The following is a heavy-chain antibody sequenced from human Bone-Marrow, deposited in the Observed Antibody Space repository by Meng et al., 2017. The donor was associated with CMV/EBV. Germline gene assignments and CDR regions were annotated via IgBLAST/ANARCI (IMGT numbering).Heavy chain of an antibody. J-gene: IGHJ6*01. V-gene: IGHV4-39*01. Sequence: SETLSLTCTVSGGSISSSSYYWGWIRQPPGKGLEWIGSIYYSGSTYYNPSLKSRVTISVDTSKNQFSLKLSSVTAADTAVYYCARRRIAALVSPFWYYYGMDVWGQGPTVTVYS. CDR2: IYYSGST. D-gene: IGHD6-13*01. CDR1: GGSISSSSYY. CDR3: ARRRIAALVSPFWYYYGMDV.